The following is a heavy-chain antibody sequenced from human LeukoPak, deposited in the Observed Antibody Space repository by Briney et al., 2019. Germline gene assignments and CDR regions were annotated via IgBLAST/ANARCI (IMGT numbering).Heavy chain of an antibody. D-gene: IGHD2-2*02. V-gene: IGHV7-4-1*02. CDR1: GYTFTSYA. J-gene: IGHJ5*02. CDR3: ARSFVVVPGAIDWFDP. CDR2: INTNTGNP. Sequence: GASVKVSCKASGYTFTSYAMNWVRQAPEQGLEWMGWINTNTGNPAYAQGFTGRFVFSLDTSVSTAYLQISSLRAEDTAMYYCARSFVVVPGAIDWFDPWGQGTLVTVSS.